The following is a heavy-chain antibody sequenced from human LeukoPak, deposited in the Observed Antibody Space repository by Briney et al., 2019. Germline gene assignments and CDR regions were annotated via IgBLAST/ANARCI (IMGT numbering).Heavy chain of an antibody. CDR3: ARDPTVTTRSDY. Sequence: ASVKVSCKASGYTFTSYGISWVRQAPGQGLEWMGWISAYNGNTNYAQKLQGRVTMTRDTSISTAYMELSRLRSDDTAVYYCARDPTVTTRSDYWGQGTLVTVSS. CDR1: GYTFTSYG. CDR2: ISAYNGNT. J-gene: IGHJ4*02. V-gene: IGHV1-18*04. D-gene: IGHD4-17*01.